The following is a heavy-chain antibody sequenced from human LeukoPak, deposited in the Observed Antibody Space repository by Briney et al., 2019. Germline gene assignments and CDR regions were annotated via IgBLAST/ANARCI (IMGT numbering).Heavy chain of an antibody. CDR2: INWNGGST. J-gene: IGHJ4*02. V-gene: IGHV3-20*04. D-gene: IGHD1-26*01. Sequence: GGSLRLSCAASGYTFSSYSMNWVRQAPGKGLEWVSGINWNGGSTGYADSVKGRFTISRDNAKNSLYLQMNSLRAEDTALYYCARDFRGSYYVEGYFDYWGQGTLVTVSS. CDR1: GYTFSSYS. CDR3: ARDFRGSYYVEGYFDY.